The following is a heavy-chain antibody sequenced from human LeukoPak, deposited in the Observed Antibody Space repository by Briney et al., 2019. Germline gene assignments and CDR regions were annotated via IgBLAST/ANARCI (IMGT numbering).Heavy chain of an antibody. Sequence: SETLSLTCTVSGGSISRYYWSWVRQPAGKGLEWIGRIYTSGSTNYNPSLKSRVTMSVDTSKNQFSLKLSSVTDADTAMYYCTREAGNTQYFDYWGQGTLVTVSS. V-gene: IGHV4-4*07. CDR2: IYTSGST. CDR3: TREAGNTQYFDY. CDR1: GGSISRYY. J-gene: IGHJ4*02. D-gene: IGHD1-1*01.